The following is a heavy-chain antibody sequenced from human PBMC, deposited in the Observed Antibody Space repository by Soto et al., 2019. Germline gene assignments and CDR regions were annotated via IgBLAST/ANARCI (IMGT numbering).Heavy chain of an antibody. CDR1: GGSISSYY. D-gene: IGHD1-26*01. Sequence: SETLSLTCSVSGGSISSYYWSWIRQPPGKGLEWIGYIYYSGSTNYNPSLKSRVTISVDTSKNQFSLKLSSVTAADTAVYYCARTPYSGTYLCYFDYWGQGTLVTVSS. CDR2: IYYSGST. J-gene: IGHJ4*02. CDR3: ARTPYSGTYLCYFDY. V-gene: IGHV4-59*01.